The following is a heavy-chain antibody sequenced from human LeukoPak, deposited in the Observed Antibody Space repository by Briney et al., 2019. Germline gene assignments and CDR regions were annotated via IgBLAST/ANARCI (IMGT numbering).Heavy chain of an antibody. D-gene: IGHD3-3*01. Sequence: GGSLRLSCAASGFTFDDYGMSWVRQAPGKGLEWVSGINWNGGSTGYADSVKRRFTISRDNAKNSLYLQMNTLRAADTALYYCARGPTYYDFWSGYPDYWGQGTLVTVSS. V-gene: IGHV3-20*04. J-gene: IGHJ4*02. CDR1: GFTFDDYG. CDR2: INWNGGST. CDR3: ARGPTYYDFWSGYPDY.